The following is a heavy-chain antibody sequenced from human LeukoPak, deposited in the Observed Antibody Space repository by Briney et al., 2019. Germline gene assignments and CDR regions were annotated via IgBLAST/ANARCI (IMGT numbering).Heavy chain of an antibody. CDR3: ARGGYDFWSGYPRLKYYFDY. CDR2: INHSGST. V-gene: IGHV4-34*01. CDR1: GGSFSGYY. D-gene: IGHD3-3*01. J-gene: IGHJ4*02. Sequence: SETLSLTCAVYGGSFSGYYWSWIGQPPGKGLEWIGEINHSGSTNYNPSLKSRVTISVDTSKNQFSLKLSSVTAADTAVYYCARGGYDFWSGYPRLKYYFDYWGQGTLVTVSS.